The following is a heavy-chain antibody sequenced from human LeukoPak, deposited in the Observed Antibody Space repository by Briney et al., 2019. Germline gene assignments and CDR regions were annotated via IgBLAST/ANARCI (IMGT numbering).Heavy chain of an antibody. CDR3: AKDKFRSSLGPFDY. Sequence: PGGSLRLSCAASGFTFSSYAMSWVRQAPGKGLEWVSAISGSGGSTYYADSVKGRFTISRDNSKNTLYLQMNSLRAGDTAVYYCAKDKFRSSLGPFDYWGQGTLVTVSS. CDR2: ISGSGGST. V-gene: IGHV3-23*01. CDR1: GFTFSSYA. D-gene: IGHD6-13*01. J-gene: IGHJ4*02.